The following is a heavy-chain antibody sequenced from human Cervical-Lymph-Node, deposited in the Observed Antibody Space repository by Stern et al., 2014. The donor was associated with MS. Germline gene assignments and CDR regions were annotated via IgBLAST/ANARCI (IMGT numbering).Heavy chain of an antibody. Sequence: QMQLVQSGAEVKKPGSSVKVSCKASAGMFTSHAISWVRQAPGQGLEWMGGIIPLFSRADYAEKFQGRLTITADGDRGTVYMELTSLRSEDTAVYYCAREGRTTVTIGHDAFELWGQGTVVTVSS. CDR1: AGMFTSHA. CDR2: IIPLFSRA. D-gene: IGHD4-17*01. V-gene: IGHV1-69*01. J-gene: IGHJ3*01. CDR3: AREGRTTVTIGHDAFEL.